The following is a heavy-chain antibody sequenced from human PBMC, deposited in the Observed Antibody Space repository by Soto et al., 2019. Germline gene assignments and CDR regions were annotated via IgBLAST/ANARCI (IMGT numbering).Heavy chain of an antibody. J-gene: IGHJ2*01. D-gene: IGHD6-13*01. CDR3: ASRGVKFWDFEL. CDR2: ISGSGGST. Sequence: EVQLLESGGGLVQPGGSLRLACAASGFTFSSYAMSWVRQAPGKVLEWVSAISGSGGSTYYADSVKGRFTISRDNSKNTRYLQINSLRVEDTAVYYFASRGVKFWDFELWVRGTLVTVSS. CDR1: GFTFSSYA. V-gene: IGHV3-23*01.